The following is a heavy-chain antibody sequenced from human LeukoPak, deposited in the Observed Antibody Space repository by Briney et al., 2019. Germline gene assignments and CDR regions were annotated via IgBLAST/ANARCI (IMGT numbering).Heavy chain of an antibody. Sequence: PGGSLRLSCAASGFTFSSYSMNWVRQAPGKGLEWVSYISGSSSTIYYADSVKGRFTISRDNSKNTVFLHMTSLRAEGTAVYYCTKFDNWGQGVLVIVSS. CDR2: ISGSSSTI. CDR1: GFTFSSYS. J-gene: IGHJ4*02. CDR3: TKFDN. V-gene: IGHV3-48*01.